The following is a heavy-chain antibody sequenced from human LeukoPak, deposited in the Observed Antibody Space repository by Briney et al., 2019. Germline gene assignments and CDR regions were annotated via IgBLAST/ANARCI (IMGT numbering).Heavy chain of an antibody. V-gene: IGHV1-3*01. CDR2: INAGNGNT. CDR1: GYTFTSYA. CDR3: ARDEVVAAPNYFGMAV. D-gene: IGHD2-15*01. Sequence: ASVTVSCKASGYTFTSYAMHWVRQAPGQRLEWMGWINAGNGNTKYSQKFQGRVTITRDTSASTAYMELSSLRSEDTAVYYCARDEVVAAPNYFGMAVWGQGTTVSVSS. J-gene: IGHJ6*02.